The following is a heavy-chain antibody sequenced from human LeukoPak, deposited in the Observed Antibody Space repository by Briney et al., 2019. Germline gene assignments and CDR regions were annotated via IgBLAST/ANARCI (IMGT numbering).Heavy chain of an antibody. CDR3: ARDGSAYNFDY. CDR1: GSTFSPAW. D-gene: IGHD5-24*01. CDR2: INNDGSYI. V-gene: IGHV3-74*01. J-gene: IGHJ4*02. Sequence: GGSLRLSCAASGSTFSPAWMHWVRQAPGKGLEWVSRINNDGSYINYADSVKGRFTISRDNAKNTLSLQMNSLRAEDTAVYFCARDGSAYNFDYWGQGVLVTVSS.